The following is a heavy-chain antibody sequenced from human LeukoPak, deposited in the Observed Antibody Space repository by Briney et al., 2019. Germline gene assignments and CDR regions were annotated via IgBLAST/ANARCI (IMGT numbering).Heavy chain of an antibody. CDR1: GGSFSGYY. V-gene: IGHV4-34*01. CDR3: ARGDYGSGSYYNPFGY. D-gene: IGHD3-10*01. CDR2: INHSGST. J-gene: IGHJ4*02. Sequence: SETLSLTCAVYGGSFSGYYWSWIRQPPGKGLEWIGEINHSGSTNYNPSLKSRVTISVDTSKNQFSLKLSSVTAADTVVYYCARGDYGSGSYYNPFGYWGQGTLVTVSS.